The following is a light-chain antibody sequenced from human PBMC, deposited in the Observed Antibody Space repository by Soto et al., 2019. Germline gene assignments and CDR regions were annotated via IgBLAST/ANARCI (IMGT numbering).Light chain of an antibody. V-gene: IGKV3-15*01. CDR2: GAS. CDR3: QQYNNWPHT. CDR1: QSVSSN. Sequence: EIVMTQSPATLSVSPGERATLSCRASQSVSSNLAWYQQNPGQAPRILIYGASTRAPGIPARFSVSGSGTEFSLPISSLQSEDFAVYSCQQYNNWPHTFGQGTKLEIK. J-gene: IGKJ2*01.